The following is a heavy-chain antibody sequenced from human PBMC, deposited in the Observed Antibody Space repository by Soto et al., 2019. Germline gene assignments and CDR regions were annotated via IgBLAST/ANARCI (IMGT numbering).Heavy chain of an antibody. CDR3: AKDRKQWLGDAFDI. D-gene: IGHD6-19*01. J-gene: IGHJ3*02. Sequence: QVQLVESGGGVVQPGRYLRLSCAASGFTFSSYGMHWVRQAPGKGLEWVAVISYDGSNKYYADSVKGRFTISRDNSKNTLYLQMNSLRAEDTAVYYCAKDRKQWLGDAFDIWGQGTMVTVSS. V-gene: IGHV3-30*18. CDR1: GFTFSSYG. CDR2: ISYDGSNK.